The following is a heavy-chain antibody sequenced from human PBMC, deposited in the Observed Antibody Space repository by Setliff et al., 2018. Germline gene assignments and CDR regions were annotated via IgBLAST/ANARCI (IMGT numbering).Heavy chain of an antibody. Sequence: ASVKVSCKASGYSFSSNAFHWVRQAPGQTLEWMGWIHAGSSNTLYSQRFQDRTTISRDTSATTVHMELSSLRSDDTAVYYCARMSTSGPHYDYWGQGTLVTVS. CDR3: ARMSTSGPHYDY. D-gene: IGHD2-8*02. V-gene: IGHV1-3*01. J-gene: IGHJ4*02. CDR2: IHAGSSNT. CDR1: GYSFSSNA.